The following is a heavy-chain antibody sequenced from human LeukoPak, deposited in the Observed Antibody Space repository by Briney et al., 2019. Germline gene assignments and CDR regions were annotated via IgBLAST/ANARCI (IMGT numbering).Heavy chain of an antibody. CDR3: ARGPSHGAFDI. J-gene: IGHJ3*02. CDR1: GYTFTDYY. V-gene: IGHV1-2*02. Sequence: ASVTVSCKASGYTFTDYYMHWLRQAPGQGLEWVGCIDPNNGGSNYAQKFQGRVTMTRDTSISTAYMDLSSLTSDDTTVYYCARGPSHGAFDIWGQGTLVTVSS. CDR2: IDPNNGGS. D-gene: IGHD6-6*01.